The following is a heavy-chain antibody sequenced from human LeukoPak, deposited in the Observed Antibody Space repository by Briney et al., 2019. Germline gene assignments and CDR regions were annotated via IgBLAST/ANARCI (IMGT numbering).Heavy chain of an antibody. CDR1: GYTFTSYG. J-gene: IGHJ4*02. Sequence: ASVKVSCKASGYTFTSYGISWVRRAPGQGLEWMGWISAYNGNTNYAQKLQGRVTMTTDTSTSTAYMELRSLRSDDTAVYYCARAVVVPAAHDPYFDYWGQGTLVTVSS. V-gene: IGHV1-18*01. CDR3: ARAVVVPAAHDPYFDY. D-gene: IGHD2-2*01. CDR2: ISAYNGNT.